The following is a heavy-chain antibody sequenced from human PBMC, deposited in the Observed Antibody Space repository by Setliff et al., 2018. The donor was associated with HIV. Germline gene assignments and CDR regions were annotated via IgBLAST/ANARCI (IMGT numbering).Heavy chain of an antibody. CDR3: ARARRDSYDRGRRNHYYIDV. Sequence: AASVKVSCKPSGYTFTNYDINWVRQAAGQGLEWMGWMNPDSRNTGYAQKFQGRVTMTRDTSISTAYMELNNLKFEDTAVYYCARARRDSYDRGRRNHYYIDVWGKGTTVTVSS. D-gene: IGHD3-22*01. V-gene: IGHV1-8*02. CDR1: GYTFTNYD. J-gene: IGHJ6*03. CDR2: MNPDSRNT.